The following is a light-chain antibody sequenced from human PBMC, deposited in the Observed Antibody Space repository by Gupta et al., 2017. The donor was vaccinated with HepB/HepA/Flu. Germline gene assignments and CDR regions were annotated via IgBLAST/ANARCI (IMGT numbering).Light chain of an antibody. CDR3: RQWDNWART. J-gene: IGKJ1*01. CDR2: AAS. CDR1: QGMRND. V-gene: IGKV1-17*01. Sequence: DIQMTQSPSSLSASVGDRVTITCRASQGMRNDLAWYQQKPEKAPKRLIYAASNLESGVPSRFSASGFCTAFTLTISSLQPDDFATCYCRQWDNWARTFGQGTKVE.